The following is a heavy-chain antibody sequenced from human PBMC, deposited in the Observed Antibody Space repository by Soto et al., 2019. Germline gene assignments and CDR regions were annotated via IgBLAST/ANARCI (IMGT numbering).Heavy chain of an antibody. CDR3: ARDLIVDGPDNYGMDV. J-gene: IGHJ6*02. D-gene: IGHD1-26*01. V-gene: IGHV1-2*02. CDR1: GYTFSGHY. CDR2: INHNTGGS. Sequence: ASVKVSCKASGYTFSGHYIHLVRQDPGQGLEWMGWINHNTGGSNYAEKFKGRILMTRDTSIFTTHMRLNRLTSDDTAVYYCARDLIVDGPDNYGMDVWGQGTTVTVSS.